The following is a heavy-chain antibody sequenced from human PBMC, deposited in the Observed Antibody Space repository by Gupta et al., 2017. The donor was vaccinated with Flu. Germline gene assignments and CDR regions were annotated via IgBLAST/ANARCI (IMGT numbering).Heavy chain of an antibody. CDR1: GISFSHYA. CDR3: ASTTSTHTDF. Sequence: QVHLVESGGGVVQPGRSLRLYCTTSGISFSHYAMHCIRQAPGKGLEWVAFISYDGSGKHYADSVKGRFTISRDNSKNTLYLQMNSLRAEDTAVYYCASTTSTHTDFWGQGTLVTVSS. V-gene: IGHV3-30-3*01. J-gene: IGHJ4*02. CDR2: ISYDGSGK. D-gene: IGHD2-2*01.